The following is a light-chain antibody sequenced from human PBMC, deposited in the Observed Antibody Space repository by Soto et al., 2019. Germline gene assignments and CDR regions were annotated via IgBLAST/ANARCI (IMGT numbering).Light chain of an antibody. CDR1: QSLSSNF. CDR3: QQYGSSPRT. CDR2: AAS. J-gene: IGKJ4*01. V-gene: IGKV3-20*01. Sequence: EIVLTQSPDTLSLSPGEGATLSCRASQSLSSNFLACYQQRRGQAPRLLIYAASIRATGIPDRFSGSGSGTDFTLTIRRLEPEDFAVYYCQQYGSSPRTFGGGTKVEIK.